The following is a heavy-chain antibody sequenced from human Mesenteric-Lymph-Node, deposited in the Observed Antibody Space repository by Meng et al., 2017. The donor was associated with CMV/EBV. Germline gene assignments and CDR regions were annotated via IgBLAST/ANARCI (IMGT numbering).Heavy chain of an antibody. Sequence: SVKVSRKASGGTFSSYAISWVRQAPGQGLEWMGGIIPILGIANYAQKFQGRVTITADKSTSTAYMELSSLRSEDTAVYYCARGLETNLGFDYWGQGTLVTVSS. CDR1: GGTFSSYA. V-gene: IGHV1-69*10. D-gene: IGHD3-16*01. CDR3: ARGLETNLGFDY. J-gene: IGHJ4*02. CDR2: IIPILGIA.